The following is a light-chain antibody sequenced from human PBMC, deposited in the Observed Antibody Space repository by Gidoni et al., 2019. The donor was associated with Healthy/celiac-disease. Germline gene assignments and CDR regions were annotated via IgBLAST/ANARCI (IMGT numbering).Light chain of an antibody. V-gene: IGLV3-1*01. CDR2: QDS. CDR1: KLGDKY. Sequence: SYELTQPPSVSVSTGQTASITCSGDKLGDKYACWYQQKPGQSPVLVIYQDSKRPSGIPERFSGSNSGNTATLTISGTQAMDEADYYCQAWDSSTEDVVFGGGTKLTVL. CDR3: QAWDSSTEDVV. J-gene: IGLJ2*01.